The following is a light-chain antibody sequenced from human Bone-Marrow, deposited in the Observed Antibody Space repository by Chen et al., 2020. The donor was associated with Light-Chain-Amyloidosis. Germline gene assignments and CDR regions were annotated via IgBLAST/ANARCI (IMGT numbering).Light chain of an antibody. CDR3: QVWDRSSDRPV. J-gene: IGLJ3*02. V-gene: IGLV3-21*02. Sequence: SYVLTQPSSVSVAPGQTATIACGGNNIGSTSVHWYQQTPGQAPLLFVYDDSDGPSGSPDRLSGSNSGNAATLPISRVEAGDEADYYCQVWDRSSDRPVFGGGTKLTVL. CDR2: DDS. CDR1: NIGSTS.